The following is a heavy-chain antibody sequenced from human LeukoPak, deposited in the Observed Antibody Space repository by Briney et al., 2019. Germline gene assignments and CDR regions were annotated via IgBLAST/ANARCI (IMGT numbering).Heavy chain of an antibody. Sequence: GGSLRLSCAASGFTFDDYAMHWVRHAPGKGLEWVSGISWNSGSIGYADPVKGRFTISRDNAKNSLYLQMNSLRAEDTALYYCAKDMITFGGVIVLPDYWGQGTLVTVSS. CDR2: ISWNSGSI. CDR3: AKDMITFGGVIVLPDY. CDR1: GFTFDDYA. D-gene: IGHD3-16*02. V-gene: IGHV3-9*01. J-gene: IGHJ4*02.